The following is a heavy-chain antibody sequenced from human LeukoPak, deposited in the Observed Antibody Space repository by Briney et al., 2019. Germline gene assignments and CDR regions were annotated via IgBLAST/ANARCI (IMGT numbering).Heavy chain of an antibody. CDR3: ARDRETGSYYGIDY. CDR1: GYSFTGYY. V-gene: IGHV1-2*02. D-gene: IGHD1-26*01. Sequence: ASVKVSCKASGYSFTGYYMHWVRQAPGQGLEWMGWINPNSGVTKYAQKFQGRITMTRDTSISTAYMGLTSLMSDDTAVYYCARDRETGSYYGIDYWGQGTLVTVSS. J-gene: IGHJ4*02. CDR2: INPNSGVT.